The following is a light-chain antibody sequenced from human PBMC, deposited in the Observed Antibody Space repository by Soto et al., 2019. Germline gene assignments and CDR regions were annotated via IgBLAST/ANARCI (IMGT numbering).Light chain of an antibody. CDR3: QKYYSVPFT. J-gene: IGKJ3*01. Sequence: DIQMTQSPSSLSTSVGDRVTITCRASQGISNYLAWYQQNPGKVPKLLIYAASTLQSGVPSRFSGSGSGTDFTLTISSLQPEDVATYYCQKYYSVPFTFGPGTRVDIK. CDR1: QGISNY. V-gene: IGKV1-27*01. CDR2: AAS.